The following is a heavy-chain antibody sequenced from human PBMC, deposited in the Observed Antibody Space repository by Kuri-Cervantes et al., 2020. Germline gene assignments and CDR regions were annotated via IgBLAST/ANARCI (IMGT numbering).Heavy chain of an antibody. D-gene: IGHD6-19*01. Sequence: ASVKVSCKASGYTFTSYGISWVRQAPGQGLEWMGWIGAYNGNTDYAQELQGRVTMTTDTSTSTAYMELRSLRSDDTAVYYCARGPLGSGWYKPDYWGQGTLVTVSS. CDR3: ARGPLGSGWYKPDY. CDR2: IGAYNGNT. V-gene: IGHV1-18*01. J-gene: IGHJ4*02. CDR1: GYTFTSYG.